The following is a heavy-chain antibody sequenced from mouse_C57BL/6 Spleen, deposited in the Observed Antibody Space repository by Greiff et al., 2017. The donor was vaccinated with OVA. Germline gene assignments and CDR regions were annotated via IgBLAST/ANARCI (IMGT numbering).Heavy chain of an antibody. V-gene: IGHV14-1*01. Sequence: EVQLQESGAELVRPGASVKLSCTASGFNIKDYYMHWVKQRPEQGLEWIGRIDPEDGDTEYAPKFQGKATMTADTSSNTAYLQLSSLTSEDTAVYYCTHITTVGRFAYWGQGTLVTVSA. CDR2: IDPEDGDT. CDR1: GFNIKDYY. D-gene: IGHD1-1*01. J-gene: IGHJ3*01. CDR3: THITTVGRFAY.